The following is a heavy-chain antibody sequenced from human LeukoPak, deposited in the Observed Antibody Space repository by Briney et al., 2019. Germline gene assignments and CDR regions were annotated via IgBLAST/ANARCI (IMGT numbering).Heavy chain of an antibody. V-gene: IGHV3-48*04. Sequence: GRSLRPSCATAGFSFSIRGMSWARHRAGRGLEWVSYINPRRETSYYAESVKGRFTVSRDDTEKSLYLQMNALRAEDAAVYYCARIDGPTVYTYYMDLWGKGTTATVAS. CDR2: INPRRETS. D-gene: IGHD3-16*01. CDR1: GFSFSIRG. CDR3: ARIDGPTVYTYYMDL. J-gene: IGHJ6*03.